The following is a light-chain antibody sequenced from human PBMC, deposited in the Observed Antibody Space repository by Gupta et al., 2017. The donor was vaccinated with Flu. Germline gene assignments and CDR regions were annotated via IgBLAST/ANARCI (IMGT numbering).Light chain of an antibody. Sequence: DIVLTQSPLSLAVSPGEPASISCRSAQSLLHNNGRNFLDWYLHKPRQAPQLLSYLALFRPSAVPDRFNGSTSGSGTDFSLRISKVEPEDVGVYYCMQALQPFTCGQGTRLEI. J-gene: IGKJ5*01. V-gene: IGKV2-28*01. CDR1: QSLLHNNGRNF. CDR3: MQALQPFT. CDR2: LAL.